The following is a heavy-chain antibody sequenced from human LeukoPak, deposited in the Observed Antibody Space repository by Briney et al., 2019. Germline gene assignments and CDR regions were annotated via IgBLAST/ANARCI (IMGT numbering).Heavy chain of an antibody. CDR3: ATLAGYSSSWPHFDY. V-gene: IGHV4-59*08. CDR1: GGSISSYY. J-gene: IGHJ4*02. D-gene: IGHD6-13*01. Sequence: SETLSLTCTVSGGSISSYYWSWIRQPPGKGLEWIGYIYYSGSTNYNPSLKSRVTISVDTSKNQFSLKLSSVTAADTAVYYCATLAGYSSSWPHFDYWGQGTLVTVSS. CDR2: IYYSGST.